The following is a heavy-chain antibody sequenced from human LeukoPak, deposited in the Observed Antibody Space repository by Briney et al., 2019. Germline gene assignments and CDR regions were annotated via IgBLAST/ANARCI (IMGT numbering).Heavy chain of an antibody. V-gene: IGHV4-39*07. J-gene: IGHJ4*02. Sequence: PSETLSLTCSVSGGSISSTRYYWGWIRQPPGKGLDWIGSMYYTGSSYYNPSLKSRVTISADTSKNQFSLKMSSVTAADTAVYYCARDKGGAEIDYWGQGTLVTVSS. CDR1: GGSISSTRYY. D-gene: IGHD3-16*01. CDR3: ARDKGGAEIDY. CDR2: MYYTGSS.